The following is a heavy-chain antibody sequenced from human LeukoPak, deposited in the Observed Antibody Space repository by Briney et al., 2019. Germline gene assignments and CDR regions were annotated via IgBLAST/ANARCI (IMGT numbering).Heavy chain of an antibody. V-gene: IGHV4-39*07. D-gene: IGHD6-19*01. CDR2: IYTSGST. CDR1: GGSISSSSYY. CDR3: ARDSGQWLALAYFDY. J-gene: IGHJ4*02. Sequence: PSETLSLTCTVSGGSISSSSYYWGWIRQPPGKGLEWIGRIYTSGSTNYNPSLKSRVTMSVDTSKNQFSLKLSSVTAADTAVYYCARDSGQWLALAYFDYWGQGTLVTVSS.